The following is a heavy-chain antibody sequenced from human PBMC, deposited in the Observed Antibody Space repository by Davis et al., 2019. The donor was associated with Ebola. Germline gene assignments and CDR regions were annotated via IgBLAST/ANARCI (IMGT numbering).Heavy chain of an antibody. CDR2: IYYSGST. D-gene: IGHD2-8*01. J-gene: IGHJ4*02. CDR1: GGSISSSSYY. CDR3: AGYCTNGVCYTSDY. Sequence: PSETLSLTCTVSGGSISSSSYYWGWIRQPPGKGLEWIGSIYYSGSTYYNPSLKSRVTISVDTSKNQFSLKLSSVTAADTAVYYCAGYCTNGVCYTSDYWGQGTLVTVSS. V-gene: IGHV4-39*01.